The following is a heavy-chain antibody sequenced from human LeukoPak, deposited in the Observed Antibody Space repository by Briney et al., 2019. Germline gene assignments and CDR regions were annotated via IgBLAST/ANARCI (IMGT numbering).Heavy chain of an antibody. D-gene: IGHD2-2*01. CDR2: ISSSSSYI. Sequence: GGSLRLSCAASGFTFSSYSMNWVRQAPGKGLEWVSSISSSSSYIYYADSVKGRFTISRDNAKNSLYLQMNSLRAEDTAVYYCARVSVPAAPDSTSEFDYWGQGTLVTVSS. J-gene: IGHJ4*02. CDR3: ARVSVPAAPDSTSEFDY. CDR1: GFTFSSYS. V-gene: IGHV3-21*01.